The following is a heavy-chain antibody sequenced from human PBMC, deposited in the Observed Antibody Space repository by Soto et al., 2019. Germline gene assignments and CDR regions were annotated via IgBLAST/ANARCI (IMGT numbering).Heavy chain of an antibody. D-gene: IGHD2-2*01. CDR1: GFTFSDHY. Sequence: EVQLVDSGGGLVQPGGSLRLSCAASGFTFSDHYMDWVRQAPGKGLEWVGRTRNRANSYTTEYAASVKGRFTISRDDSKNLLYLQMNSLRTEDTAVYFCARASSSNRYLDYWGQGTLVTVSS. CDR2: TRNRANSYTT. CDR3: ARASSSNRYLDY. V-gene: IGHV3-72*01. J-gene: IGHJ4*02.